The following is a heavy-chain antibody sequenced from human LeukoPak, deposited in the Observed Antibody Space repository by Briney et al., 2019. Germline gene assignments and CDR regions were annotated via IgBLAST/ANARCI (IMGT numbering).Heavy chain of an antibody. CDR3: VRAGGDYPFDY. CDR1: GFTFNSYR. CDR2: ISSRSNSK. Sequence: GGSLRLSCTASGFTFNSYRMNWVRQAPGKGLEWVSSISSRSNSKYYADSVKGRVTISRDNAKNSVSPQMNSLRDADTALYYCVRAGGDYPFDYWGQGTLVTVSS. J-gene: IGHJ4*02. D-gene: IGHD2-21*02. V-gene: IGHV3-21*01.